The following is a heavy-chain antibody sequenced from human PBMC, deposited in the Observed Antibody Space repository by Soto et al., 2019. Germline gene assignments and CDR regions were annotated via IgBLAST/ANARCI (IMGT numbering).Heavy chain of an antibody. D-gene: IGHD5-12*01. CDR2: IRTKAYGGTT. J-gene: IGHJ6*02. Sequence: GGSLRLSCTGSGFTFGDYLMSWVRQAPGKGLEWVSFIRTKAYGGTTEYAASVKGRFTISRDDSKGIAYLQMNSLKTEDTAVYYCTRARYSGYPMDVWGQGTTVTVS. CDR1: GFTFGDYL. V-gene: IGHV3-49*04. CDR3: TRARYSGYPMDV.